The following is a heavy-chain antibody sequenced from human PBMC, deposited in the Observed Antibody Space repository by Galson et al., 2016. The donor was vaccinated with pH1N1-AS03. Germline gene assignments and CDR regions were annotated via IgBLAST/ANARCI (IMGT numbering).Heavy chain of an antibody. CDR2: IYPVDSDT. Sequence: QSGAEVKKPGESLQISCKGSGYSFTNHWIAWVRQMPGKGLEWMGFIYPVDSDTRYSPSFQGQVTISADKSVTTAYLQWSSLKASDTGIYYCARRDYNSSYLLPYNWLDPWGQGTLVTVSS. V-gene: IGHV5-51*01. D-gene: IGHD6-13*01. J-gene: IGHJ5*02. CDR3: ARRDYNSSYLLPYNWLDP. CDR1: GYSFTNHW.